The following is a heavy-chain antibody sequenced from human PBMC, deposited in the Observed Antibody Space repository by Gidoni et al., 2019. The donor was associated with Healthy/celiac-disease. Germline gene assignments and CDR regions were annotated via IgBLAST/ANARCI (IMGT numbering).Heavy chain of an antibody. CDR3: AKRGDKFWSGYYTTYYFDY. D-gene: IGHD3-3*01. CDR2: ISGSGGST. CDR1: GFTFSSYA. V-gene: IGHV3-23*01. Sequence: EVQLLESGGGLVQPGGSLRLSCAASGFTFSSYAMSWVRQAPGKGLEWVSAISGSGGSTYYADSVKGRFTISRDNSKNTLYLQMNSLRAEDTAVYYCAKRGDKFWSGYYTTYYFDYWGQGTLVTVSS. J-gene: IGHJ4*02.